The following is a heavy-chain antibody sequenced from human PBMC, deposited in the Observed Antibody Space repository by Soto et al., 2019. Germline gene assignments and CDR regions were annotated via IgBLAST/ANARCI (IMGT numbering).Heavy chain of an antibody. D-gene: IGHD3-10*01. Sequence: SETLSLTCTVSGGSISSYYWSWIRQPPGKGLEWIGDIYYSGSTNYNPSLKSRVTISVDTSKNQFPLKLSSVTAADTAVYFCARRYGLSAFDIWGQGTMVTVSS. J-gene: IGHJ3*02. CDR3: ARRYGLSAFDI. V-gene: IGHV4-59*08. CDR1: GGSISSYY. CDR2: IYYSGST.